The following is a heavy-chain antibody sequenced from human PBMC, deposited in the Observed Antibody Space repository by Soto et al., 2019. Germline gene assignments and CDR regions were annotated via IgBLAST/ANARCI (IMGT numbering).Heavy chain of an antibody. J-gene: IGHJ5*02. V-gene: IGHV4-4*07. CDR3: ARGQRFPDWFDP. CDR2: IYSSGNT. D-gene: IGHD3-3*01. Sequence: SETLSLTCSVSGGTISGYYWTWIRQPAGKGLEWIGRIYSSGNTEYNPSLQSRVTMSLDTSNNQFSLRLTSVTAADTAVYYCARGQRFPDWFDPWGQGTLVTVSS. CDR1: GGTISGYY.